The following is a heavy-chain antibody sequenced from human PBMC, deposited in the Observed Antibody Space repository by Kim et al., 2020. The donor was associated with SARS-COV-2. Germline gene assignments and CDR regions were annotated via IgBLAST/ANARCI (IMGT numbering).Heavy chain of an antibody. CDR1: GSSFTSYW. J-gene: IGHJ6*02. D-gene: IGHD3-10*01. CDR2: IDPSDSYT. Sequence: GESLKISCKGSGSSFTSYWISWVRQMPGKGLEWMGRIDPSDSYTNYSPSFQGHVTISADKSISTAYLQWSSLKASDTAMYYCARQLKVRGVISYYYGMDVWGQGTTVTVSS. V-gene: IGHV5-10-1*01. CDR3: ARQLKVRGVISYYYGMDV.